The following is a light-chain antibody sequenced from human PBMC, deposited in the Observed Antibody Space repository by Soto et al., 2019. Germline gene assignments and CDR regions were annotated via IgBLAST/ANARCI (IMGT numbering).Light chain of an antibody. J-gene: IGLJ2*01. V-gene: IGLV2-14*01. Sequence: QSALTQPRSVSGPPGQSVSISCSGTSSDVGGYNYVSWYQQHPGKAPKLMIYEVSNRPSGVSNRFSGSKSGNTASLTISGLEDEDEADYYCSSYTSSSTVVFGGGTKLTVL. CDR2: EVS. CDR1: SSDVGGYNY. CDR3: SSYTSSSTVV.